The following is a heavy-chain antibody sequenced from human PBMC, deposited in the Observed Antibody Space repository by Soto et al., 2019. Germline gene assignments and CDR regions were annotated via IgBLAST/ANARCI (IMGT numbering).Heavy chain of an antibody. CDR1: GYSFTSYW. Sequence: ESLKISCKGSGYSFTSYWIGWVRQMPGKGLEWMGIIYPGDSDTRYSPSFQGQVTISADKSISTAYLQWSSLKASDTAMYYCARQIGAVAGSYYFDYWGQGTLVTVSS. V-gene: IGHV5-51*01. D-gene: IGHD6-19*01. CDR3: ARQIGAVAGSYYFDY. J-gene: IGHJ4*02. CDR2: IYPGDSDT.